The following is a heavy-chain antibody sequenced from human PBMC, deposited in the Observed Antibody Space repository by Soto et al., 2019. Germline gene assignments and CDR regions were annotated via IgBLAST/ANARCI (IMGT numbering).Heavy chain of an antibody. J-gene: IGHJ6*02. Sequence: PGGSLRLSCAASGFTFSSYSMHWVRQAPGKGLEWVAVISYDGSNKYYADSVKGRFTISRDNSKNTLYLQMNSLRAEDTAVYYCAKEIGPDYYDSSGYSPMDVWGQGTTVTVSS. V-gene: IGHV3-30*18. CDR1: GFTFSSYS. D-gene: IGHD3-22*01. CDR3: AKEIGPDYYDSSGYSPMDV. CDR2: ISYDGSNK.